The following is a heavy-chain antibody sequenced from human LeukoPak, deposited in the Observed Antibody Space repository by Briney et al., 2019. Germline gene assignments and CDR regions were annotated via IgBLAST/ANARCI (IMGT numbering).Heavy chain of an antibody. V-gene: IGHV3-30*18. Sequence: GRSLRLSCAASGFTFSSYGMHWVRQAPGKGLEWVAVISYDGSNKYYADSVKGRFTISRDNSKNTLYLQMNSLRAEDTAVYYCAKDVGYYYGSGSSGYYMDVWGKGTTVTISS. CDR3: AKDVGYYYGSGSSGYYMDV. J-gene: IGHJ6*03. CDR1: GFTFSSYG. CDR2: ISYDGSNK. D-gene: IGHD3-10*01.